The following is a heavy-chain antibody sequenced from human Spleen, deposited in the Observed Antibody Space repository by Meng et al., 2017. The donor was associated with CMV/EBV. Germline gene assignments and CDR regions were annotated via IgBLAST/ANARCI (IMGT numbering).Heavy chain of an antibody. J-gene: IGHJ5*02. CDR2: ISSGGHTI. V-gene: IGHV3-11*04. Sequence: GGSLRLSCAAAGFTLSDYYMSWIRQAPGKGLEWVSYISSGGHTIYYADSVKGRFTISRDNAKNSLYLEMNSLRAEDTAVYYCARDDPYRSSSSGFDPWGQGTLVTVS. CDR3: ARDDPYRSSSSGFDP. D-gene: IGHD6-6*01. CDR1: GFTLSDYY.